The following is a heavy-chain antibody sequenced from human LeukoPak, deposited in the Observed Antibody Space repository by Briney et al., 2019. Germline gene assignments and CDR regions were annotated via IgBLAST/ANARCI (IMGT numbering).Heavy chain of an antibody. V-gene: IGHV4-30-4*08. CDR3: ARADPGDAFDI. CDR1: SASISSGGYY. Sequence: SQTLSLTCTVSSASISSGGYYWSWIRQPPGKGQEWIAYILYSGTTYNNPSLKSRLTISMNTSKNQFSLTLSSVTAADTAVYYCARADPGDAFDIWGQGTMVTVSS. CDR2: ILYSGTT. J-gene: IGHJ3*02.